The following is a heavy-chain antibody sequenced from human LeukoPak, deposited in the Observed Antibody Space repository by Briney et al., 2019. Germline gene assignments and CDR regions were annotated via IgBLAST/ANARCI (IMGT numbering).Heavy chain of an antibody. CDR3: ARRRDLYSGSYYPFDY. J-gene: IGHJ4*02. D-gene: IGHD1-26*01. V-gene: IGHV5-51*01. Sequence: GESLKISCKGSGYNFTIYWIGWVRQMPGKGLEWMGIIYPGESDTRYSPSFQGQVTISADKSISTAYLQWSSLKALDTAMYYCARRRDLYSGSYYPFDYWGQGTLVTVSS. CDR1: GYNFTIYW. CDR2: IYPGESDT.